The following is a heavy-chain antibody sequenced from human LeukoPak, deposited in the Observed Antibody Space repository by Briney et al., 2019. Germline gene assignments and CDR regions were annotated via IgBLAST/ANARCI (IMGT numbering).Heavy chain of an antibody. CDR3: ASNPPYCSSTSCPFDY. CDR2: ISAYNGNT. CDR1: GSTFTTYG. J-gene: IGHJ4*02. D-gene: IGHD2-2*01. Sequence: ASVKVSCKASGSTFTTYGVTWVRQAPGQGLEWMGWISAYNGNTNYAQKLQGRVTMTTDTSTSTAYMELRSLRSDDTAVYYCASNPPYCSSTSCPFDYWGQGTLVTVSS. V-gene: IGHV1-18*01.